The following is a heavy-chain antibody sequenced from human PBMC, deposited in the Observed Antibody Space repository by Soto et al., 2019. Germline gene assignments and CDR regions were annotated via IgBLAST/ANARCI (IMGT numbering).Heavy chain of an antibody. J-gene: IGHJ5*02. V-gene: IGHV3-30-3*01. D-gene: IGHD6-13*01. CDR2: ISYDGSNK. Sequence: QVQLVESGGGVVQPGRSLRLSCAASGFTFSSYAMHWVRQAPGKGLEWVAVISYDGSNKYYADSVKGRFTISRDNSKNTLYRKRNSLRAEDTAVYYCGRDWVIPTSMAAAGDVGWFDPWGQGTLVTVSS. CDR1: GFTFSSYA. CDR3: GRDWVIPTSMAAAGDVGWFDP.